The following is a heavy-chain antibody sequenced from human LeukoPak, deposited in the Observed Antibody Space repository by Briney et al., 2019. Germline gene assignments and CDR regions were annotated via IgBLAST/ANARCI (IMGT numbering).Heavy chain of an antibody. Sequence: ASVKVSCKASGYTFTSYGISWVRQAPGQGLEWMGWISAYNGNTNYAQKLQGRVTMTTDTSTSTAYMELRSLRSDDTAVYYCASNYCSSTSCYNYYMDVWGKGTTVTVSS. CDR1: GYTFTSYG. J-gene: IGHJ6*03. CDR2: ISAYNGNT. V-gene: IGHV1-18*01. CDR3: ASNYCSSTSCYNYYMDV. D-gene: IGHD2-2*02.